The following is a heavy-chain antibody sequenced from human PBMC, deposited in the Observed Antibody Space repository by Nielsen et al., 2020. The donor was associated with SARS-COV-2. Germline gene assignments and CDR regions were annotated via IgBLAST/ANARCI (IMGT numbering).Heavy chain of an antibody. V-gene: IGHV3-33*01. CDR2: IWYDGSNK. Sequence: GGSLRLSCAASGFTFSTYGMHWVRQAPRKGLEWVAVIWYDGSNKYYPDSVKGRFTISRDNSKNTLCLQMNSLRAEDTAVYYCARPIRGVHGYYVGAFDLWGQGTMVTVSS. D-gene: IGHD3-22*01. CDR3: ARPIRGVHGYYVGAFDL. J-gene: IGHJ3*01. CDR1: GFTFSTYG.